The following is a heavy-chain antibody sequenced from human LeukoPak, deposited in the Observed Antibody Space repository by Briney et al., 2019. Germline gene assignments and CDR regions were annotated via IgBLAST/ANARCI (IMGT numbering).Heavy chain of an antibody. CDR3: GRVGGGYNYHFDY. CDR2: INPNNGGT. Sequence: ASVKVSCKASGYTFTDYYMHWVRQAPGQGLGWMGWINPNNGGTHYAQKFQGRVTMTLDTSISTGDMVLSSLRSDDTAVYYCGRVGGGYNYHFDYWGQGTPVTVSS. CDR1: GYTFTDYY. V-gene: IGHV1-2*02. D-gene: IGHD5-24*01. J-gene: IGHJ4*02.